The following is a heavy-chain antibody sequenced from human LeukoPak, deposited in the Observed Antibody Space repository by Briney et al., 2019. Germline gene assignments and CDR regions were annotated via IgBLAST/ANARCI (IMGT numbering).Heavy chain of an antibody. CDR3: ARIFDGPFDP. Sequence: SETLSLTCTVSGGPISSYYWSWIRQPPGKGLEWIGYIYYSGSTNYNPSLKSRVTISVDTSKNQFSLKLSSVTAADTAVYYCARIFDGPFDPWGQGTLVTVSS. CDR1: GGPISSYY. CDR2: IYYSGST. J-gene: IGHJ5*02. D-gene: IGHD3-9*01. V-gene: IGHV4-59*01.